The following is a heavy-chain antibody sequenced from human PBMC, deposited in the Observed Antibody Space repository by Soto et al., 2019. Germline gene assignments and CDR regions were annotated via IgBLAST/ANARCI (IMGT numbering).Heavy chain of an antibody. CDR3: ARSRSIKSYAFDI. V-gene: IGHV3-13*04. CDR2: IGTAGDT. J-gene: IGHJ3*02. Sequence: GGSLRLSCAASGFTFSSYDMHWVRQATGKGLEWVSAIGTAGDTYYPGSVKGRFTISRENAKNSLYLQMNSLRAGDTAVYYCARSRSIKSYAFDIWGQGTMVTVSS. CDR1: GFTFSSYD.